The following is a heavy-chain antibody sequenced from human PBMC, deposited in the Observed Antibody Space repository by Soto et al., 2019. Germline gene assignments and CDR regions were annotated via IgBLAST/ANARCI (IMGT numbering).Heavy chain of an antibody. Sequence: QVQLVQSGAEVKKPGASVKVSCKASGYSFTSYAMHWVRQAPGQSLEWLGWINAGSGYTTYSQKLQGRVTLTRDTSATTAYMELRSLRSEDTAVYYCASGLPGYFDNLGQGTLVTVSS. CDR1: GYSFTSYA. CDR2: INAGSGYT. V-gene: IGHV1-3*01. CDR3: ASGLPGYFDN. D-gene: IGHD2-21*02. J-gene: IGHJ4*02.